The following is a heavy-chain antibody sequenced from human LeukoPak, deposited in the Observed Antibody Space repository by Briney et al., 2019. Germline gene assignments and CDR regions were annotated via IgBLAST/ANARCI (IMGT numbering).Heavy chain of an antibody. Sequence: PGASVKVSCKASGYTFTSYDINWVRQATGQGLEWMGWMNPNSGNTGSAQKFQGRVTMTRDTSISTAYMELSSLRSEDTAVYYCARDRIAAAGPKFDPWGQGTLVTVSS. D-gene: IGHD6-13*01. CDR2: MNPNSGNT. CDR3: ARDRIAAAGPKFDP. V-gene: IGHV1-8*01. J-gene: IGHJ5*02. CDR1: GYTFTSYD.